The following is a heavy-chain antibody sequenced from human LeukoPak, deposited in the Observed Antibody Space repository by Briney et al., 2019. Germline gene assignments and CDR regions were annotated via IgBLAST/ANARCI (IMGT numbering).Heavy chain of an antibody. CDR2: INHSGST. V-gene: IGHV4-39*07. CDR1: GGSIISSSYY. Sequence: SETLSLTCTVSGGSIISSSYYWSWFRQPPGKGLEWIGEINHSGSTNYNPSLSLKSRVTISLDTSKNQFSLMLNSVTAADTAVYYCAVSAAALFDPWGQGTLVTVSS. CDR3: AVSAAALFDP. J-gene: IGHJ5*02. D-gene: IGHD6-6*01.